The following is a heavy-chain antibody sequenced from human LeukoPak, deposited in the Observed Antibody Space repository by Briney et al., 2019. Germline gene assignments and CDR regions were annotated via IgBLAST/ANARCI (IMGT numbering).Heavy chain of an antibody. CDR2: IYNSGST. CDR1: GGSISSYY. D-gene: IGHD5-18*01. V-gene: IGHV4-59*01. CDR3: AAGYNYGTDAFDI. Sequence: SETLTLTCTASGGSISSYYWSWIRQPPGKGLEWIGYIYNSGSTDYNPSLKSRVTISVDTTKKQFSLRLSSVTAADAAAYFCAAGYNYGTDAFDIWGQGTMVTVSS. J-gene: IGHJ3*02.